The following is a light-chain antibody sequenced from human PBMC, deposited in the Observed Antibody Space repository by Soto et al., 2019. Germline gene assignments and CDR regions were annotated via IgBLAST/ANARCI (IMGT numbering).Light chain of an antibody. V-gene: IGLV2-14*01. CDR3: CSYTSSATRL. CDR2: EVS. CDR1: SSDVGGYNY. Sequence: QSVLTQPASVSGSPGQSITISCTGTSSDVGGYNYVSWYQQQPGKAPKVVIYEVSNRPSGISHRFSGSKSGNTASLTISGLQAEDEADYYCCSYTSSATRLFGGGTKVTVL. J-gene: IGLJ2*01.